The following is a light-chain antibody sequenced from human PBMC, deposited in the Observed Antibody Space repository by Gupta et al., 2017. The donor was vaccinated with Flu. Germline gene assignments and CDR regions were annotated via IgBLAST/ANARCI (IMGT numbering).Light chain of an antibody. J-gene: IGLJ3*02. CDR2: KDC. Sequence: KTTSITCCGDGCDNNFVSWHQQKPGHYLLLVIYKDCNRTSGIRDLCSGYTSETTATLTIGGTQARDEDDFYCQTGDSSTGVFGGGTKLTVL. V-gene: IGLV3-1*01. CDR1: GCDNNF. CDR3: QTGDSSTGV.